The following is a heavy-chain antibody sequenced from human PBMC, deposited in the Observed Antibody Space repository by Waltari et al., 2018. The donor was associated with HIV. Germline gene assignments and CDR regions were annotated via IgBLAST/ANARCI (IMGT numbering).Heavy chain of an antibody. V-gene: IGHV4-4*02. CDR3: ARVRGTMTSYYYYGMDV. J-gene: IGHJ6*02. CDR2: IYHSGST. CDR1: GGSISSNNW. D-gene: IGHD3-22*01. Sequence: QVQLQESGPGLVKPSGTLSLTCAVSGGSISSNNWWSWVRQPPGKGLEWIGEIYHSGSTNYNPSLKSRVTISVDKSKNQFSLKLSSVTAADTAVYYCARVRGTMTSYYYYGMDVWGQGTTVTVSS.